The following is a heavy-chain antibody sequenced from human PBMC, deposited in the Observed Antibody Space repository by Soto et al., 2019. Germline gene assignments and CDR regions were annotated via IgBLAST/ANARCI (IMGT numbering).Heavy chain of an antibody. D-gene: IGHD2-15*01. V-gene: IGHV3-64*01. Sequence: SLRLSCAASGFTFSSYAMHWVRQAPGKGLEYVSAISSNGGSTYYANSVKGRFTISRDNSKNTLYLQMGSLRAEDMAVYYCASSSRYCSGGSCYDPLDYWGQGTLVTVSS. CDR3: ASSSRYCSGGSCYDPLDY. J-gene: IGHJ4*02. CDR1: GFTFSSYA. CDR2: ISSNGGST.